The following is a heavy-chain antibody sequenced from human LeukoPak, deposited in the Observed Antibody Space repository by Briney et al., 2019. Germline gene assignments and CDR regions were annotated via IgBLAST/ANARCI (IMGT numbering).Heavy chain of an antibody. V-gene: IGHV4-38-2*02. Sequence: SETLSLTCSVSGYSITSTSFWAWIRQTPAKGLEWIGSINHLGSAYYNPSLKSRVTISVDTSKNQFSLNLRSVTAADTAVYYCARDICGYNYGCFDSWGQGTLVTVSS. CDR1: GYSITSTSF. CDR2: INHLGSA. D-gene: IGHD5-18*01. CDR3: ARDICGYNYGCFDS. J-gene: IGHJ4*02.